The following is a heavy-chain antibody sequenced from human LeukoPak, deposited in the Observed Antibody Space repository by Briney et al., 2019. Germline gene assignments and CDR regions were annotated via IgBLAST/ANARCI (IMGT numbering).Heavy chain of an antibody. J-gene: IGHJ3*01. CDR3: ARDLLDESSGYGSDAFDL. V-gene: IGHV3-74*03. D-gene: IGHD3-22*01. CDR1: EFTFSSYW. Sequence: PGGSLRLSCAASEFTFSSYWMYWVRQAPGKGLVWVSRIDNDGSVTKYADSVKGRFTVSRDNAKNTLFLQMNSLRVDDTAVYFCARDLLDESSGYGSDAFDLWGQGTLVTASS. CDR2: IDNDGSVT.